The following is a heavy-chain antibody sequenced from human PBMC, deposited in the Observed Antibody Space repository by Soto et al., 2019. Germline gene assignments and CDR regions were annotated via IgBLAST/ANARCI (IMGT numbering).Heavy chain of an antibody. Sequence: QITLKESGPTLVKPTQTLTLTCTFSGFSLSTSGVGVGWIRQPPGKALEWLALIYWDDDKRYSPSLKSRLTITQDTSKNQVVLTMTNMDPVDTATYYCAHSLYYDILTGRGHYFDYWGQGTLVTVSS. J-gene: IGHJ4*02. CDR3: AHSLYYDILTGRGHYFDY. V-gene: IGHV2-5*02. CDR1: GFSLSTSGVG. D-gene: IGHD3-9*01. CDR2: IYWDDDK.